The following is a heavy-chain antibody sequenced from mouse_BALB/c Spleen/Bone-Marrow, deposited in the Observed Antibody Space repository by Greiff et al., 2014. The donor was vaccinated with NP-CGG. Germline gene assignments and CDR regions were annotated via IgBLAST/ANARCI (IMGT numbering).Heavy chain of an antibody. D-gene: IGHD1-1*01. Sequence: EVKLEESGGGLVRPGGSLKLSCAASGFTFSSYTMSWVRQTPEKRLEWVAYISNGGGSTYYPDTVKGRFTISRDNAKNTLYLQMSSLKSEDTAMYYCARHGGSRGYYFDYWGQGTTLTVSS. J-gene: IGHJ2*01. CDR2: ISNGGGST. CDR3: ARHGGSRGYYFDY. V-gene: IGHV5-12-2*01. CDR1: GFTFSSYT.